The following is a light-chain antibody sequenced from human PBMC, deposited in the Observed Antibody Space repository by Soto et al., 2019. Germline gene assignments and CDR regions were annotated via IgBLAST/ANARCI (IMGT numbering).Light chain of an antibody. CDR2: GAS. Sequence: EIVLTQSPAALCCCPWDRATLSGRASQSVSTYLAWYQQKPGQAPRLLIYGASNRAAGIPDRFSGSGSGTDFILTISSLEPEDFAVYYCQQRRNWPPITVCQGTRLEIK. V-gene: IGKV3-11*01. J-gene: IGKJ5*01. CDR3: QQRRNWPPIT. CDR1: QSVSTY.